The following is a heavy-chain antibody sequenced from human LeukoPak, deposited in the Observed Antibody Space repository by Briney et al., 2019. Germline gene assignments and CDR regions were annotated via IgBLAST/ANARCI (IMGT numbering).Heavy chain of an antibody. CDR2: ISAYNGNT. CDR3: ARVGIVVVPAAPPGYYYYMDV. J-gene: IGHJ6*03. Sequence: GVSVKVSCKASGYTFTSYGISWVRQAPGQGLEWMGWISAYNGNTNYAQKLQGRVTMTTDTSTSTAYMELRSLRSDDTAVYYCARVGIVVVPAAPPGYYYYMDVWGKGTTVTVSS. V-gene: IGHV1-18*01. CDR1: GYTFTSYG. D-gene: IGHD2-2*01.